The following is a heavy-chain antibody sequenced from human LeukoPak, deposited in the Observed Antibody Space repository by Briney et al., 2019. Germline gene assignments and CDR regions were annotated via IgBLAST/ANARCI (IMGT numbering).Heavy chain of an antibody. CDR3: ARPREAATTFRAFDI. CDR2: FDPEDGET. D-gene: IGHD2-15*01. Sequence: GASVKVSCKVSGYTLTELSMHWVRQAPGKGLEWMGGFDPEDGETIYAQKFQGRVTMTEDASTDTAYMELSSLRSEDTAVYYCARPREAATTFRAFDIWGQGTMVTVSS. CDR1: GYTLTELS. J-gene: IGHJ3*02. V-gene: IGHV1-24*01.